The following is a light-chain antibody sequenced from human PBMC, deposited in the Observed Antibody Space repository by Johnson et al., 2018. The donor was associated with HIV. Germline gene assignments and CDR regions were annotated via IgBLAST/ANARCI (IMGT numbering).Light chain of an antibody. V-gene: IGLV1-51*02. Sequence: QPVLTQPPSVSAAPGQKVTISCSGSSSNIGNNYVSWYQQLPGTAPKLLIYENNKRPSGIPDRFSGSKSGTSATLDITGLQTGDEADYYCGTWDSSLSALYVFGTGPKVTVL. CDR2: ENN. CDR3: GTWDSSLSALYV. J-gene: IGLJ1*01. CDR1: SSNIGNNY.